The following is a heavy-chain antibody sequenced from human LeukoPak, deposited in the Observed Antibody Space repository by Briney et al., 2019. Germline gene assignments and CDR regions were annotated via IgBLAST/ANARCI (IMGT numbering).Heavy chain of an antibody. CDR3: ARGRGYSYGYWSYGMDV. D-gene: IGHD5-18*01. Sequence: SETLSLTCAVYGGSFSGYYWSWIRQPPGKGLEWIGEINHSGSTNYNPSLKSRVTISVDTPKNQFSLKLSSVTAADTAVYYCARGRGYSYGYWSYGMDVWGQGTTVTVSS. J-gene: IGHJ6*02. CDR2: INHSGST. V-gene: IGHV4-34*01. CDR1: GGSFSGYY.